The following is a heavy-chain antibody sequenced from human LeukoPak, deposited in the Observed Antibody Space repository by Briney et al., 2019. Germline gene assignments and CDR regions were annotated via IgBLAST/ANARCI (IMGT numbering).Heavy chain of an antibody. J-gene: IGHJ5*02. CDR2: INHSGST. D-gene: IGHD2-15*01. V-gene: IGHV4-34*01. Sequence: SETLSLTCAVYGGSFSGYYWSWIRQPPGKGLEWIGEINHSGSTNYNPPLKSRVTISVDTSKNQFSLKLSSVAAADTAVYYCARGTLGYCSGGSCNWFDPWGQGTLVTVSS. CDR1: GGSFSGYY. CDR3: ARGTLGYCSGGSCNWFDP.